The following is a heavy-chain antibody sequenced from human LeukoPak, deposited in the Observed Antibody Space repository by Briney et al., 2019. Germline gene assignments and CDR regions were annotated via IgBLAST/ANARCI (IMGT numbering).Heavy chain of an antibody. J-gene: IGHJ6*02. CDR1: GFTFSSYS. CDR2: ISSSSSYI. V-gene: IGHV3-21*04. Sequence: GGSLRLSCAASGFTFSSYSMNWVRQAPGKGLEWVSSISSSSSYIYYADSVKGRFTISRDNAKNSLDVQMNSLRAEDTAVYYCARGSRPTTSFQYYYYGMDVWGQGTTVTVSS. CDR3: ARGSRPTTSFQYYYYGMDV. D-gene: IGHD4-11*01.